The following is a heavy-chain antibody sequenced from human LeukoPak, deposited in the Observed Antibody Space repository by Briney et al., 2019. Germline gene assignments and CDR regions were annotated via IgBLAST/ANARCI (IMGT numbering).Heavy chain of an antibody. V-gene: IGHV4-59*01. CDR2: IYYRGNT. Sequence: PSETLSLTCFVSGGSISSYYWSWIRQPPGKGLEWIGYIYYRGNTNYNPSLKSRVTISLDTYKNQFSLRLSSVTAADTAVYHCARGIYDRSGSSYYYYHMDVWGKETTVTVSS. CDR3: ARGIYDRSGSSYYYYHMDV. J-gene: IGHJ6*03. CDR1: GGSISSYY. D-gene: IGHD3-22*01.